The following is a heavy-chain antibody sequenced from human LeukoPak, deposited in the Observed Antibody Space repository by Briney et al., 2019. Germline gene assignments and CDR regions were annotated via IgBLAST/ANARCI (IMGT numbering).Heavy chain of an antibody. Sequence: GGSLRLSCAASGFTFGSYAMNWVRQTPGKGLEWVSSISGGSTYIYYADSLKGRFTISRDNAKNSLYLTMNSLRAEDTAVYYCARVAGDISQPEIDYWGQGTLVTVSS. CDR3: ARVAGDISQPEIDY. J-gene: IGHJ4*02. CDR1: GFTFGSYA. D-gene: IGHD3-9*01. V-gene: IGHV3-21*01. CDR2: ISGGSTYI.